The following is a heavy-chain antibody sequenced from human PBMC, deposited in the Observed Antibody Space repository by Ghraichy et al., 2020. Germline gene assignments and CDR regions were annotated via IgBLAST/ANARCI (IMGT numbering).Heavy chain of an antibody. D-gene: IGHD6-13*01. CDR3: ARGVAAAGTAFWFDP. V-gene: IGHV3-13*01. Sequence: GESLNISCAASGFTFSSYDMHWVRQATGKGLEWVSAIGTAGDTYYPGSVKGRFTISRENAKNSLYLQMNSLRAGDTAVYYCARGVAAAGTAFWFDPWGQGTLVTVSS. CDR1: GFTFSSYD. J-gene: IGHJ5*02. CDR2: IGTAGDT.